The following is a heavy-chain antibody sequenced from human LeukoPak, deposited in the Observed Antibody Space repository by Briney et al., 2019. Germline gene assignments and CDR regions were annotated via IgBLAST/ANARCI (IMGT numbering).Heavy chain of an antibody. V-gene: IGHV4-34*01. D-gene: IGHD6-13*01. CDR1: GGSFSGYY. J-gene: IGHJ4*02. Sequence: PSETLSLTCAVYGGSFSGYYWSWIRQPPGKGLEWIGEINHSGSTNYNPSLKSRVTISVDKSKNQFSLKLSSVTAADTAVYYCARLAYSSSWSSGDYWGQGTLVTVSS. CDR2: INHSGST. CDR3: ARLAYSSSWSSGDY.